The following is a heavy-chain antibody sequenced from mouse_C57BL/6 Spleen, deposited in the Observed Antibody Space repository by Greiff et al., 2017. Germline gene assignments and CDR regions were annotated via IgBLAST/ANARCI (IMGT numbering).Heavy chain of an antibody. J-gene: IGHJ2*01. Sequence: DVQLQESGPELVKPGASVKISCKASGYTFTDYYMNWVKQSPGKGLEWIGDINPNNGGTSYNQKFKGKATLTVDKSSSTAYMELRSLTSADSAVYYCARGDTVVPDYWGQGTTLTFSS. CDR1: GYTFTDYY. CDR2: INPNNGGT. V-gene: IGHV1-26*01. D-gene: IGHD1-1*01. CDR3: ARGDTVVPDY.